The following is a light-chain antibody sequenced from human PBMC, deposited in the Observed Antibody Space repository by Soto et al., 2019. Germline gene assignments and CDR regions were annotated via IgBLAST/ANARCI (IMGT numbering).Light chain of an antibody. J-gene: IGLJ2*01. CDR3: SSFTSTNTVL. Sequence: QSVLTQPASVSGSPGQSITISCTGTSSDVGGYNYVSWYQQHPGKAPKLMIYNVSNRPSGVSNRFSGSKSGNTASLTISGLQAEDEGHYYCSSFTSTNTVLVGGGTKVTVL. V-gene: IGLV2-14*01. CDR1: SSDVGGYNY. CDR2: NVS.